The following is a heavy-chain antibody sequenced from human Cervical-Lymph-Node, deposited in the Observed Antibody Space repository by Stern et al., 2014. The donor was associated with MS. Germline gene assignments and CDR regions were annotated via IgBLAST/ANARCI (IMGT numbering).Heavy chain of an antibody. CDR1: GDSLSSSTFY. J-gene: IGHJ4*02. V-gene: IGHV4-39*01. CDR3: ARHQLGYGYAYLRY. Sequence: QVQLQESGPGLVKPSDTLSLTCSVSGDSLSSSTFYWGWIRQPPGKGPEWIGSVYYSGNTYYHPSLKSRVTISVDTSKNQFSLRLTSLTAADTAVYYCARHQLGYGYAYLRYWGQGTLVTVSS. CDR2: VYYSGNT. D-gene: IGHD5-18*01.